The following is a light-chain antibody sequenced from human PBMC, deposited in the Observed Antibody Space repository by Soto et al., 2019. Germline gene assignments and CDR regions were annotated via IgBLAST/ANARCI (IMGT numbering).Light chain of an antibody. Sequence: EIVMTQSPATLSVSPGETAALSCRASHGISSHLAWYQQRPGQPPRLLIYGASTRATGVPARFSGSGSGTGFTLTISSLQSEDFGVFFCQQYNNWPPITFGQGTRLEI. J-gene: IGKJ5*01. CDR2: GAS. CDR1: HGISSH. CDR3: QQYNNWPPIT. V-gene: IGKV3-15*01.